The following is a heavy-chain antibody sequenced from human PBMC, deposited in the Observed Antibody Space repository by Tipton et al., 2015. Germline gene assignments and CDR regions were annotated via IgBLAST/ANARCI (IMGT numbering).Heavy chain of an antibody. D-gene: IGHD3-3*01. J-gene: IGHJ5*02. CDR3: ARERRITIFAGFDP. Sequence: QVQLVQSGAEVKKPGSSVKVSCKASGVTFTNYGISWVRQAPGQGLEWMGGIIPISGTAIYAQRFHGRVTITADESTSTAYMELSSLRSEDTAVYYCARERRITIFAGFDPWGQGTLVTVSS. V-gene: IGHV1-69*01. CDR2: IIPISGTA. CDR1: GVTFTNYG.